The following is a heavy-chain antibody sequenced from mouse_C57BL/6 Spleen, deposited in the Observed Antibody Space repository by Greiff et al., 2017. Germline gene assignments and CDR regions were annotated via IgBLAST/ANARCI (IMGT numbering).Heavy chain of an antibody. J-gene: IGHJ4*01. CDR1: GYTFTDYE. D-gene: IGHD5-5*01. CDR3: SRQNYLGSIDY. Sequence: VQLLQSGAELVRPGASVTLSCKASGYTFTDYEMHWVKQTPVHGLEWIGAIDPETGGTAYNQKFKGKAILTADKSSSTAYMELRSLTSEDSAVYCCSRQNYLGSIDYWGQGTTVTVSS. V-gene: IGHV1-15*01. CDR2: IDPETGGT.